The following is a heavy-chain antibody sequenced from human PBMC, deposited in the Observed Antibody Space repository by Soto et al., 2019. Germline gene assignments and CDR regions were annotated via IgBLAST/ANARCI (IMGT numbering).Heavy chain of an antibody. CDR3: AKEGRSYEYFWSGSVGSFDI. V-gene: IGHV3-30*18. CDR2: ISYDGSNK. CDR1: GFTFSNHA. J-gene: IGHJ3*02. Sequence: QGQLVESGGDAVQPGRSLRLSCVGSGFTFSNHAMHWVRLAPGQGLEWVAYISYDGSNKAYGDSVQGRFTISRDNSKNTVILQMNSLRVEDTGVFHCAKEGRSYEYFWSGSVGSFDIWGRGTTVTVS. D-gene: IGHD3-3*02.